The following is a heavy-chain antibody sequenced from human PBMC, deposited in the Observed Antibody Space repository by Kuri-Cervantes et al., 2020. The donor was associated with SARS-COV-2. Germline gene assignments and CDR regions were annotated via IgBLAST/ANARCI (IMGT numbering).Heavy chain of an antibody. J-gene: IGHJ4*02. D-gene: IGHD2-21*01. Sequence: SLKISCAASGFTFDDYAMHWVRQAPGKGLEWVSGISWNSGSIGYADSVKGRFTISRDNAKSSLYLQMNSLRAEDTAVYYCARELLLDYWGQGTLVTVSS. CDR2: ISWNSGSI. CDR1: GFTFDDYA. V-gene: IGHV3-9*01. CDR3: ARELLLDY.